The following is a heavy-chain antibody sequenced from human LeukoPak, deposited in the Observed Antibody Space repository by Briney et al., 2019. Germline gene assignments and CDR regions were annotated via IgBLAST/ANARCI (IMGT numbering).Heavy chain of an antibody. CDR1: GGSISSYY. CDR3: ARTLGYCSGGSCYSEAFDI. D-gene: IGHD2-15*01. CDR2: IYTSGST. Sequence: SETLSLTCTVPGGSISSYYWSWIRQPAGRGLEWIGRIYTSGSTNYNPSLKSRVTMSVDTSKNQFSLKLSSVTAADTAVYYCARTLGYCSGGSCYSEAFDIWGQGTMVTVSS. J-gene: IGHJ3*02. V-gene: IGHV4-4*07.